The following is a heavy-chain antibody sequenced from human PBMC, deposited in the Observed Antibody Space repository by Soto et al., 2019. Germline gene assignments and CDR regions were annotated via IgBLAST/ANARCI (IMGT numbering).Heavy chain of an antibody. CDR3: ARVGGNWNDDYFDY. J-gene: IGHJ4*02. CDR2: MNPDSGDT. V-gene: IGHV1-8*01. D-gene: IGHD1-1*01. Sequence: ASVKVSCKTSGHSFTSHDINCVRQASGQGPEWMGWMNPDSGDTGYAQNFQGRVTMTRNTFTRTAYMELSGLTSEDTAVYYCARVGGNWNDDYFDYWGQGTLVTVSS. CDR1: GHSFTSHD.